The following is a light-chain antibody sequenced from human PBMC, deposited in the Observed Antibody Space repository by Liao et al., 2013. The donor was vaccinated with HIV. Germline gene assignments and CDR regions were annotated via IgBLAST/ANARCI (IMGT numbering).Light chain of an antibody. V-gene: IGLV3-25*02. CDR1: ALPNQY. Sequence: SYELTQPPSVSVSPGQTARITCSGDALPNQYAYWYQQKTGQVPVVVIHKDSERPSGIPERFSGSNSGNTATLTISRVEAGDEADYYCQVSDSSSDHQVFGAGTKVTVL. CDR3: QVSDSSSDHQV. J-gene: IGLJ1*01. CDR2: KDS.